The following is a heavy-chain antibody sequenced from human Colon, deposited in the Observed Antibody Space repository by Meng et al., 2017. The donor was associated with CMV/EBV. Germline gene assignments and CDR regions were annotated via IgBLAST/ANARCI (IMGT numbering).Heavy chain of an antibody. CDR2: VVQSGKG. CDR1: GFTLSSCS. J-gene: IGHJ4*02. V-gene: IGHV3-23*01. CDR3: AKDRQDDGIWEFDS. D-gene: IGHD1-26*01. Sequence: WAASGFTLSSCSVYWGRQAPGKGLGWVAGVVQSGKGYYGGSVKGRFTISRDNSKSTVYLQMNSLRAEDTAVYYCAKDRQDDGIWEFDSWGQGTLVTVSS.